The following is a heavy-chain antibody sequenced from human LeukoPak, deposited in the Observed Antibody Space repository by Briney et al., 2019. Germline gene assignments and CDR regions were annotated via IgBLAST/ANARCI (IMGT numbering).Heavy chain of an antibody. Sequence: GGSLRLSCTASGFTFSSLAMTWVRQAPGKGLEWVSTIRSNGDTTYNADSVKGRFTISRDNSKNTLYLELNSLRVEDTATFYCAKGQELDDGVFDSWGQGTLVTVSS. CDR3: AKGQELDDGVFDS. CDR1: GFTFSSLA. CDR2: IRSNGDTT. V-gene: IGHV3-23*01. J-gene: IGHJ4*02. D-gene: IGHD1-1*01.